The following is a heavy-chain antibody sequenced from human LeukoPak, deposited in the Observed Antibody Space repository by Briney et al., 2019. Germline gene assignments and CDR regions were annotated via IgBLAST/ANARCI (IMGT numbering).Heavy chain of an antibody. J-gene: IGHJ4*02. Sequence: PGGSLRLSCAASGFTFSSYWMSWVRQAPGKGLEWVANIKQDGSEKYYVDSVKGRFTISRDNSKNTLYLQMNSLRAEDPAVYYCARERCYYDSSGSDYWGQGTLVTVSS. CDR3: ARERCYYDSSGSDY. V-gene: IGHV3-7*01. CDR2: IKQDGSEK. CDR1: GFTFSSYW. D-gene: IGHD3-22*01.